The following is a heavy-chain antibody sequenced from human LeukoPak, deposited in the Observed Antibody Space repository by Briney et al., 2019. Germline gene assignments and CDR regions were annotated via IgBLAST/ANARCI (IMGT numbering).Heavy chain of an antibody. J-gene: IGHJ4*02. Sequence: PGGSLRLSCAASGFTFSSYGMHCVREAPGKGLEWGAVIWYDGSDKYYADSVKGRFTISRDNSKNTLYLQMNSLRAEDTAVYYCARDGCSGGSCYGIDYWGQGTLVTVSS. CDR3: ARDGCSGGSCYGIDY. V-gene: IGHV3-33*01. CDR1: GFTFSSYG. CDR2: IWYDGSDK. D-gene: IGHD2-15*01.